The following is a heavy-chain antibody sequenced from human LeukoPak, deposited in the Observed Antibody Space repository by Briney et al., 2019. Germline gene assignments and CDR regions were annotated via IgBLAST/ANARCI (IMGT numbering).Heavy chain of an antibody. J-gene: IGHJ3*01. Sequence: ASVKVSYKTSGYTFPSHGIAWVRQAAGQGLEWLGWINPYNGNTYYAQKVQGTVTMTTDTSATTAYMELRSLRSDDTAVYYCARGNYGALDFWGQGTMVTVSS. V-gene: IGHV1-18*01. CDR3: ARGNYGALDF. CDR1: GYTFPSHG. D-gene: IGHD3-10*01. CDR2: INPYNGNT.